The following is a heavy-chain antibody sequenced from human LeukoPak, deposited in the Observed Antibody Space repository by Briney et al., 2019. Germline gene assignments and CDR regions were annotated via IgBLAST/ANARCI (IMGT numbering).Heavy chain of an antibody. CDR3: ARGLTSGSGSYPFDY. D-gene: IGHD3-10*01. CDR1: GGSISSYY. J-gene: IGHJ4*02. CDR2: IYYSGST. Sequence: PSETLSLTCTVSGGSISSYYWSWIRQPPGKGLEWIGYIYYSGSTNYNPSLKSRVTISVDTSKNQFSLKLSSVTAADTAVYYCARGLTSGSGSYPFDYWGQGTLVTVSS. V-gene: IGHV4-59*01.